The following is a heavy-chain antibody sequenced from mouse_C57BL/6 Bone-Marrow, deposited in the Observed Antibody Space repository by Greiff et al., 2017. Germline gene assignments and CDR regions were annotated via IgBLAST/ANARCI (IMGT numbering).Heavy chain of an antibody. V-gene: IGHV5-6*01. J-gene: IGHJ4*01. CDR2: ISSGGSYT. CDR1: GFTFSSYG. CDR3: ARHAPWPVDD. Sequence: DVHLVESGGDLVKPGGSLKLSCAASGFTFSSYGMSWVRQTPAKRLEWVATISSGGSYTYYPDSVKGRFTISRDNAKNTLYLQMSSLKSEDTAMYYCARHAPWPVDDWGQGTSVTVSS.